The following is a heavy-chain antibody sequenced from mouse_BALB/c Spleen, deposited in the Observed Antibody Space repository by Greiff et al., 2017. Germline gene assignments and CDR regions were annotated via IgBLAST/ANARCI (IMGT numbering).Heavy chain of an antibody. V-gene: IGHV1S16*01. Sequence: QVQLQQSGAELVKPGASVKLSCKASGYTFTSYYMYWVKQRPGQGLEWIGEINPSNGGTNFNEKFKSKAKLTVDKSSSTAYMQLSSLTSEDSAVYYCTKGYYYGSSYVPTRYFDVWGAGTTVTVSS. CDR1: GYTFTSYY. CDR2: INPSNGGT. CDR3: TKGYYYGSSYVPTRYFDV. D-gene: IGHD1-1*01. J-gene: IGHJ1*01.